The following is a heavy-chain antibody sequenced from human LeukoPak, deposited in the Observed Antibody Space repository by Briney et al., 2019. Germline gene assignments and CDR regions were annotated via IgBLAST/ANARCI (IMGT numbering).Heavy chain of an antibody. Sequence: KPSETPSLTRTVSGGSIRGFYWGWIRQPPGKGLEWIGFIYYSGSANYNPSLKSRVTMSVDTSKNQFSLKLSSVTAADTAFYYCARDRDSSGWFDYWGQGTLVTVSS. D-gene: IGHD6-19*01. CDR2: IYYSGSA. J-gene: IGHJ4*02. V-gene: IGHV4-59*01. CDR3: ARDRDSSGWFDY. CDR1: GGSIRGFY.